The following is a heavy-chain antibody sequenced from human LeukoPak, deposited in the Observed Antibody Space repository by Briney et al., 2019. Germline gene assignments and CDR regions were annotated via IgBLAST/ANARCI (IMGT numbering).Heavy chain of an antibody. Sequence: SVKVSCKASGGTFSSYAISWVRQAPGQGLEWMGRIIPIFGTANYAQKFQGRVTITTDESTSTAYMELRSLRSEDTAVYYCASGYYYDSSGYSYYFDYWGQGTLVTVSS. J-gene: IGHJ4*02. CDR3: ASGYYYDSSGYSYYFDY. D-gene: IGHD3-22*01. CDR2: IIPIFGTA. V-gene: IGHV1-69*05. CDR1: GGTFSSYA.